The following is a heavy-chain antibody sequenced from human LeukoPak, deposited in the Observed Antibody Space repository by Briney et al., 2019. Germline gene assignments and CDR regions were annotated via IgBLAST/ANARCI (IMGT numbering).Heavy chain of an antibody. Sequence: SVKVSCKASGGTFSSYAISWVRQAPGQGLEWMGRIIPILGIANYAQKFQGRVTITADKSTSTAYMELSSLRSEDTAVYYCASYGPGSLSPYYYYYGMDVWGQGTTVTVSS. CDR3: ASYGPGSLSPYYYYYGMDV. CDR2: IIPILGIA. CDR1: GGTFSSYA. V-gene: IGHV1-69*04. J-gene: IGHJ6*02. D-gene: IGHD3-10*01.